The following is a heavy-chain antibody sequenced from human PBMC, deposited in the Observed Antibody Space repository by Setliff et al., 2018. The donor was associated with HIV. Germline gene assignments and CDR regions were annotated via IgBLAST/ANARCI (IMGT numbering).Heavy chain of an antibody. J-gene: IGHJ5*02. CDR2: ISTYNGNT. CDR1: GDIFSRYG. V-gene: IGHV1-18*01. CDR3: ARDVERYSSHSGSGP. D-gene: IGHD6-19*01. Sequence: GASVKVSCKASGDIFSRYGISWVRQAPGQGLEWMGWISTYNGNTKYAQRLQGRVTMTRDTFTSTAYMEMRSLRSDDTAVYYCARDVERYSSHSGSGPWGQGTLVTVSS.